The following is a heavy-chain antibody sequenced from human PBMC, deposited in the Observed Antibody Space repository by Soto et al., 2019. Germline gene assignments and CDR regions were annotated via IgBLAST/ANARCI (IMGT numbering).Heavy chain of an antibody. D-gene: IGHD3-10*01. CDR2: ICYDGSNK. V-gene: IGHV3-33*01. Sequence: QVQLVESGGGVVQPGRSLRLSCAASGFTFSDYGMHWVRQAPGKGLEWVAVICYDGSNKYYADSVKSRFTLYRDNSKNTMYLQMSGLRAEDTAVFYCARDPSHGSGSYLDYWGQGTLVTVSS. J-gene: IGHJ4*02. CDR1: GFTFSDYG. CDR3: ARDPSHGSGSYLDY.